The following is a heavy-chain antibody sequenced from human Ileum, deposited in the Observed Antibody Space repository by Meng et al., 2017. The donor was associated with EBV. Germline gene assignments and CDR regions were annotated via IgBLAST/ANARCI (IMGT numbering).Heavy chain of an antibody. V-gene: IGHV4-4*02. Sequence: QGPVQAAVPRLGKPSGTLSLTWAVSGGSMSSSTWWSWVRQPPGKGLEWIGEIYHSGSTTYNPSLKSRVTISVDKSKNQFSLNLSSVTAADTAVYYCARVGQWLPIDYWGQGTLVTVSS. D-gene: IGHD6-19*01. J-gene: IGHJ4*02. CDR2: IYHSGST. CDR3: ARVGQWLPIDY. CDR1: GGSMSSSTW.